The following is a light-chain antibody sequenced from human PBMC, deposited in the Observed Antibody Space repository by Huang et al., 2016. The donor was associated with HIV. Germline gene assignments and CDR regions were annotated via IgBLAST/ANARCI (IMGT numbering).Light chain of an antibody. J-gene: IGKJ4*01. CDR2: MSS. CDR3: MQSLQSLT. V-gene: IGKV2-28*01. Sequence: DIVMTQSPLSLPVTPGEPASISCRSSQSLLHDNGYNYLDWYLQKPGHSPQLLIYMSSSRAPGVPDRFSGGGSGTNFTLEINTVEAEDVGTYYCMQSLQSLTCGGGTKVEIK. CDR1: QSLLHDNGYNY.